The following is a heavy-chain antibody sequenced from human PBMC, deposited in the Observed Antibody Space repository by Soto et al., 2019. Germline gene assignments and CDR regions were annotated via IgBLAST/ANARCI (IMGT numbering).Heavy chain of an antibody. V-gene: IGHV4-30-2*01. CDR2: IYHSGST. CDR3: AGVRGPYCGGECYPPTPNWFDP. D-gene: IGHD2-21*01. J-gene: IGHJ5*02. Sequence: QLQLQESGSGLVKPSQTPSLTCAVSGGSISSGGYSWSWIRQPPGKGLEWIGSIYHSGSTYYNPSLKSRVTISVDRSKNQFSLNLSSVTATDSAVYYCAGVRGPYCGGECYPPTPNWFDPWGQGTLVTVSS. CDR1: GGSISSGGYS.